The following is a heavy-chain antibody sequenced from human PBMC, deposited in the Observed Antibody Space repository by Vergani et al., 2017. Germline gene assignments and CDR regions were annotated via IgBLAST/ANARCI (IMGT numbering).Heavy chain of an antibody. CDR3: TTVLGLYYLHGEYFQY. J-gene: IGHJ1*01. D-gene: IGHD3-10*01. Sequence: EVQLLESGGGLVQPGGSRRLSCAGAGFTFDTYTMAYVRQAPGKGLEWVATISSGGGDIFYADSVKGRFTISRDNSKNTLFLQMNSLKDEDTAVYYCTTVLGLYYLHGEYFQYWGRGNLVSVSS. V-gene: IGHV3-23*01. CDR2: ISSGGGDI. CDR1: GFTFDTYT.